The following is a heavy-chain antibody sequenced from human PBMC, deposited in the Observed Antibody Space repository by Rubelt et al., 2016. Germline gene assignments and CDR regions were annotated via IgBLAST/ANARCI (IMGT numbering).Heavy chain of an antibody. Sequence: QVQLVQSGAEVKKPGSSVKVSCKASGGTFSSYAISWVRQAPGQGLEWMAWITPQGETNSAPKFQDRVILTGETASRTVFKGLNNLVCDDTAGYYCAKDVANAMDVWGQGTTVIVSS. J-gene: IGHJ6*02. CDR1: GGTFSSYA. CDR2: ITPQGET. CDR3: AKDVANAMDV. D-gene: IGHD2-21*01. V-gene: IGHV1-69*04.